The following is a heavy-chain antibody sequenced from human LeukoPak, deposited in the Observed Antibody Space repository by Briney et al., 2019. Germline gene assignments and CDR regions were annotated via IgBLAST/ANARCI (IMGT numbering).Heavy chain of an antibody. Sequence: ASVKVSCKVSGYTLTELSMHWVRQAPGKGLEWMGGFDPEDGETIYAQKFQGRATMTEDTSTDTAYMELSSLRSEDTAVYYCTTAPRRWLQFNYWGQGTLVTVSS. J-gene: IGHJ4*02. V-gene: IGHV1-24*01. CDR1: GYTLTELS. CDR2: FDPEDGET. D-gene: IGHD5-24*01. CDR3: TTAPRRWLQFNY.